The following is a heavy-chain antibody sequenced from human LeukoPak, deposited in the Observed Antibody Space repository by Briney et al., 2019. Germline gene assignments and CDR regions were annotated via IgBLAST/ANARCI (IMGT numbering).Heavy chain of an antibody. CDR3: TRMSREAPGLPDL. CDR1: GFTFRSYW. Sequence: PGGSLRLSRAASGFTFRSYWMTWVRQAPGKGLEWVANIGQDGSEKYYVDSVKGRFTISRDNAKNTLYPQIGSLRADDTAVYYCTRMSREAPGLPDLWGQGTLVTVSS. CDR2: IGQDGSEK. D-gene: IGHD5-24*01. V-gene: IGHV3-7*01. J-gene: IGHJ5*02.